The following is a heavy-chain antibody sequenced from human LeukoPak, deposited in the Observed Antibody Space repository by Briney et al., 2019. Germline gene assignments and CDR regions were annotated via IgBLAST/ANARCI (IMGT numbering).Heavy chain of an antibody. Sequence: SETLSLTCTVSGGFISSYYWSWIRQPAGKGLEWIGRIYTSGSTNYNPSLKSRVTMSVDTSKNQFSLKLSSVTAADTAVYYCARDLPGIAVAGPHPHNWFDPWGQGTLVTVSS. J-gene: IGHJ5*02. V-gene: IGHV4-4*07. D-gene: IGHD6-19*01. CDR1: GGFISSYY. CDR3: ARDLPGIAVAGPHPHNWFDP. CDR2: IYTSGST.